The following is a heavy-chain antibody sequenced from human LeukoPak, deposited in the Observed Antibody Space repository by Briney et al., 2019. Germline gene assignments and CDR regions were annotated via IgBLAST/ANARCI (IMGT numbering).Heavy chain of an antibody. CDR3: ARTKVGGTFDY. CDR1: GGSVSSGSYY. V-gene: IGHV4-61*01. Sequence: SETLSLTCTVSGGSVSSGSYYWNWIRQPPGKGLEWIGYIYYSGSTNYNPSLKSRVTISVDTSKNQFSLKLSSVTAADTAVYYCARTKVGGTFDYWGQGTLVTVSS. D-gene: IGHD3-3*01. CDR2: IYYSGST. J-gene: IGHJ4*02.